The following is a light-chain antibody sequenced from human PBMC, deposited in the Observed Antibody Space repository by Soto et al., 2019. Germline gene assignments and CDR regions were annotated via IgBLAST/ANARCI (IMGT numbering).Light chain of an antibody. J-gene: IGKJ4*01. Sequence: DIQMTQSPSTLSASVGDRVTISCLASQSISSWLAWYQQKPGKAPKLLIYDASSLESGVPSRFSGSGSGTEFTLTISSLQPDDFATYYCQQYNSYSPLTFGGGTKVDTK. CDR1: QSISSW. CDR2: DAS. V-gene: IGKV1-5*01. CDR3: QQYNSYSPLT.